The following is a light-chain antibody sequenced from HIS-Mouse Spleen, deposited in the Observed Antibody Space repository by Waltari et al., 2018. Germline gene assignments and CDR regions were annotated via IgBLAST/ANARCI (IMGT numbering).Light chain of an antibody. CDR1: SRDVGSYNL. CDR3: CSYAGSSTLV. J-gene: IGLJ2*01. Sequence: QFALTQPASVSGSPGQSITISCTGTSRDVGSYNLVSWYQKHPGKAPKLMIYEGSKRPSGVSNRFSGSKSGNTASLTISGLQAEDEADYYCCSYAGSSTLVFGGGTKLTVL. V-gene: IGLV2-23*01. CDR2: EGS.